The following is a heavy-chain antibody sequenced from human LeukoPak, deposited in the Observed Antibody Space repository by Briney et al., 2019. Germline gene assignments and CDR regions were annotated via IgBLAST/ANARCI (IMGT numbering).Heavy chain of an antibody. CDR3: ARGWDYDSGGRPTAYVY. V-gene: IGHV1-69*13. CDR1: GGTFSNYA. D-gene: IGHD3-22*01. Sequence: SVKVSCKASGGTFSNYAINWVRQAPGQGLEWMGGIIPIFGTANYAQKFQGKVAITADESTSTAYMELSSLRSEDTAIYYCARGWDYDSGGRPTAYVYWGQGTLVSVSS. CDR2: IIPIFGTA. J-gene: IGHJ4*02.